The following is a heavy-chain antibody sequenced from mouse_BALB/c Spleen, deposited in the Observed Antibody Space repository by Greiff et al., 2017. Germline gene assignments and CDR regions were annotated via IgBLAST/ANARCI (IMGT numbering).Heavy chain of an antibody. J-gene: IGHJ3*01. CDR1: GYTFTSYW. Sequence: VQLQQSGTVLARPGASVKMSCKASGYTFTSYWMHWVKQRPGQGLEWIGAIYPGNSDTSYNQKFKGKAKLTAVTSTSTAYMELSSLTNEDSAVYYCTRGGFYYRYDAWFAYWGQGTLVTVSA. V-gene: IGHV1-5*01. CDR2: IYPGNSDT. CDR3: TRGGFYYRYDAWFAY. D-gene: IGHD2-14*01.